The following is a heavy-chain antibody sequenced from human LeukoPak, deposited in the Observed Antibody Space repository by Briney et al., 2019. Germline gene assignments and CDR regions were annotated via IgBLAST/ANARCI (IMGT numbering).Heavy chain of an antibody. J-gene: IGHJ4*02. CDR3: ARLGSSWELDY. CDR1: GGSISSYY. V-gene: IGHV4-59*08. CDR2: IYYSGST. Sequence: SETLSLTCTVPGGSISSYYWSWIRQPPGKGLEWIGYIYYSGSTNYNPSLKSRVTISVDTSKNQFSLKLSSVTAADTAVYYCARLGSSWELDYWGQGTLVTVSS. D-gene: IGHD6-13*01.